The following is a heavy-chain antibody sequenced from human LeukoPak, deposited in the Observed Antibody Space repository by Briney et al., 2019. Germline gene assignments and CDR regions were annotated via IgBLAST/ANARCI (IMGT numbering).Heavy chain of an antibody. Sequence: SVKVSCKASGFTFTSSAVQWVRQARGQRLEWIGWNVVGSGNTNYAQKFQERVTITRDMSTSTAYMELSSLRSEDTAVYYCAAVAGKRIDFDYWGQGTLVTVSS. CDR3: AAVAGKRIDFDY. D-gene: IGHD6-19*01. V-gene: IGHV1-58*01. CDR1: GFTFTSSA. J-gene: IGHJ4*02. CDR2: NVVGSGNT.